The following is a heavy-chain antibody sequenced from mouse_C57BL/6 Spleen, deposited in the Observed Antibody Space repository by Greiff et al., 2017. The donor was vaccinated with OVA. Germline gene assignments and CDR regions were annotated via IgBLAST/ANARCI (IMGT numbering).Heavy chain of an antibody. CDR2: INPNNGGT. Sequence: EVQLQQSGPELVKPGASVKMSCKASGYTFTDYNMHWVKQSHGKSLEWIGYINPNNGGTSYNQKFKGKATLTVNKSSSTAYMELRSLTSEDSAVYYCARELTGTGHWYFDVWGTGTTVTVSS. CDR3: ARELTGTGHWYFDV. V-gene: IGHV1-22*01. CDR1: GYTFTDYN. J-gene: IGHJ1*03. D-gene: IGHD4-1*01.